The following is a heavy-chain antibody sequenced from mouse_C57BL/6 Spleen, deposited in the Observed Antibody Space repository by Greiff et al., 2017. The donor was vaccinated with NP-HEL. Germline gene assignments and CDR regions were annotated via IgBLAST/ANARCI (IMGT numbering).Heavy chain of an antibody. CDR2: INPSSGYT. CDR3: ARSPIYGSSYDWYFDV. V-gene: IGHV1-4*01. CDR1: GYTFTSYT. Sequence: VQLQQSGAELARPGASVKMSCKASGYTFTSYTMHWVKQRPGQGLEWIGYINPSSGYTKYNQKFKDKATLTADKSSSTAYMQLSSLTSEDSAVYYCARSPIYGSSYDWYFDVGGTGTTVTVSS. J-gene: IGHJ1*03. D-gene: IGHD1-1*01.